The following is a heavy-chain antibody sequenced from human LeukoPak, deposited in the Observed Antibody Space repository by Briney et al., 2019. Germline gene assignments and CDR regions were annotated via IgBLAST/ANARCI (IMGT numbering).Heavy chain of an antibody. CDR1: GGSITSRSYY. V-gene: IGHV4-39*07. CDR3: ARESAGATSDY. D-gene: IGHD1-26*01. J-gene: IGHJ4*02. CDR2: MYYTGST. Sequence: SETLSLTCTVSGGSITSRSYYWGWIRQPPGKGLEWIGSMYYTGSTYYNPSLKSRVTISVDTSKNQFSLKVSSVTAADTAVYYCARESAGATSDYWGQGTLVTVSS.